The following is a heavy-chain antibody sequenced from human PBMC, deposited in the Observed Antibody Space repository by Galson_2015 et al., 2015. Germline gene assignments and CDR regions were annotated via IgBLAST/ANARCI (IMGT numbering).Heavy chain of an antibody. D-gene: IGHD3-22*01. CDR1: GFTFSSYA. CDR3: AKDQIRRGNYYDSSGYYGWGAFDI. Sequence: SLRLSCAASGFTFSSYAMSWVRQAPGKGLEWVSAISGSGGSTYYADSVKGRFTISRDNSKNTLYLQMNSLRAEDTAVYYCAKDQIRRGNYYDSSGYYGWGAFDIWGQGTMVTVSS. CDR2: ISGSGGST. V-gene: IGHV3-23*01. J-gene: IGHJ3*02.